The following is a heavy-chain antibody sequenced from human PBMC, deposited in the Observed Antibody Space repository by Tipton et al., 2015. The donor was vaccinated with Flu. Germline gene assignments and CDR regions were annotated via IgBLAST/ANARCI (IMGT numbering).Heavy chain of an antibody. CDR3: ARDPRFAVAAPAENDS. D-gene: IGHD2-15*01. Sequence: SLRLSCAASGFTFSSYEMNWVRQAPGKGLEWVSYISSSGSTIYYADSVKGRFTISRDNAKNSLYLQMNSLRAEDTAVYYCARDPRFAVAAPAENDSWGQGTLVTVSS. CDR1: GFTFSSYE. J-gene: IGHJ4*02. V-gene: IGHV3-48*03. CDR2: ISSSGSTI.